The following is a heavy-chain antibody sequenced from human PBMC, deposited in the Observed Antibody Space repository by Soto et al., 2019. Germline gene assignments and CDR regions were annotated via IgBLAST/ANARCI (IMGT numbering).Heavy chain of an antibody. V-gene: IGHV4-39*07. D-gene: IGHD3-10*01. Sequence: PSATLSLTCTVSGGSISSSSYYWGWIRQPPGRGLEWIGYITYSGNTNYNPSLKSRVSISLDTSRNQFSLMLSSVTAADTAVYYCARDRLGSGSYLAFDPWGQGTLVTVSS. CDR2: ITYSGNT. J-gene: IGHJ5*02. CDR1: GGSISSSSYY. CDR3: ARDRLGSGSYLAFDP.